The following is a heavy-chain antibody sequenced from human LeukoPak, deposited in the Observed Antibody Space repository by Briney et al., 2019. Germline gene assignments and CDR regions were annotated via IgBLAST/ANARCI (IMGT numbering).Heavy chain of an antibody. CDR1: GFNFSSYA. CDR2: TSGRGGGT. D-gene: IGHD2-2*01. CDR3: AKDGYCSSTNCYPAPY. J-gene: IGHJ4*02. Sequence: GGSLRLSCAASGFNFSSYAMIWVRQAPGKGLEWVSGTSGRGGGTSYADSVKGRFSISRDNSKNTLSLQMNSLRAEDTAVYYCAKDGYCSSTNCYPAPYWGQGTLVTVSS. V-gene: IGHV3-23*01.